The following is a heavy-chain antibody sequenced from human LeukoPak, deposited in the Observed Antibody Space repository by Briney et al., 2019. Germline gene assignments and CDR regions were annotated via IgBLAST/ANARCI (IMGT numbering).Heavy chain of an antibody. J-gene: IGHJ4*02. V-gene: IGHV1-8*01. CDR3: ARARASYYDSHGYYQPYYFDY. CDR1: GYTFTSYD. CDR2: MNPNSGNR. Sequence: ASVKVSCKASGYTFTSYDINWVRQATGQGLEWMGWMNPNSGNRGYAQKFQGRVTITTNTSISTAYMELSSLRSEDTAVYYCARARASYYDSHGYYQPYYFDYWGQGTLVTVSS. D-gene: IGHD3-22*01.